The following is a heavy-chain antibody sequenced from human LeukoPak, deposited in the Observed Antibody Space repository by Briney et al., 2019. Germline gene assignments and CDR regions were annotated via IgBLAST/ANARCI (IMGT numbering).Heavy chain of an antibody. CDR1: GGSISSYY. CDR3: ARGDSTVTHKYFQY. Sequence: PSETLSLTCTVSGGSISSYYWSWIRQPPGKGLEWIGYIYYSGSTNYNPSLKSRVTISIDTTKNQFSLKLSSVTAADTAVYYCARGDSTVTHKYFQYWGQGTLVTVSS. D-gene: IGHD4-23*01. V-gene: IGHV4-59*01. J-gene: IGHJ1*01. CDR2: IYYSGST.